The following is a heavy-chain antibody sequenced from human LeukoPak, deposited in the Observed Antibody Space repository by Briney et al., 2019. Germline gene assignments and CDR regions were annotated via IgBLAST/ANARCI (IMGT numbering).Heavy chain of an antibody. Sequence: SSVKVSCKASGGTFSSYAISWVRQAPGQGLEWMGGIIPIFGTANYAQKFQGRVTITTDESTSTVYMELSSLRSEDTAVYYCARVLGYNWNDFYFDYWGQGTLVTVSS. D-gene: IGHD1-1*01. CDR3: ARVLGYNWNDFYFDY. J-gene: IGHJ4*02. V-gene: IGHV1-69*05. CDR1: GGTFSSYA. CDR2: IIPIFGTA.